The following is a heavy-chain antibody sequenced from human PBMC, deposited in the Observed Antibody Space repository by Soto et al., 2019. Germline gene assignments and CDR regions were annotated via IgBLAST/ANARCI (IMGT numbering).Heavy chain of an antibody. Sequence: GASVKVSCKASGGTCSSYAISWVLQAPGQGLEWMGGIIPIFGTANYAQKFQGRVTITADESTSTAYMELSSLRSEDTAVYYCARGPPAPPHYTMVRGLGAQFDYWGQGTLVTVSS. CDR2: IIPIFGTA. CDR1: GGTCSSYA. J-gene: IGHJ4*02. V-gene: IGHV1-69*13. CDR3: ARGPPAPPHYTMVRGLGAQFDY. D-gene: IGHD3-10*01.